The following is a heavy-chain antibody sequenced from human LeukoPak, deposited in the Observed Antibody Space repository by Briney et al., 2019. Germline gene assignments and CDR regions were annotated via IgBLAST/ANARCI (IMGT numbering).Heavy chain of an antibody. Sequence: GESLKISCKGSGYSSTSYWIGWVRQMPGKGLEWMGIIYPGDSDTRYSPSFQGQVTISADKSISTAYLQWSSLKASDTAMYYCARTYYYDSSGYYYPDYWGQGTLVTVSS. CDR3: ARTYYYDSSGYYYPDY. CDR2: IYPGDSDT. J-gene: IGHJ4*02. V-gene: IGHV5-51*01. CDR1: GYSSTSYW. D-gene: IGHD3-22*01.